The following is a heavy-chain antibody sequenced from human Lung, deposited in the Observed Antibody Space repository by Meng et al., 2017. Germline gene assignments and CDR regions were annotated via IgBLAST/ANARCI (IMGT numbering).Heavy chain of an antibody. J-gene: IGHJ4*02. CDR1: GGSISSYY. V-gene: IGHV4-59*01. Sequence: QGQLQESGPGLVKPSETLAPTCTVSGGSISSYYWSWIRQPPGKGLEWIGYIYYSGSTNYNPSLKSRVTISVDTSKNQFSLKLSSVTVADTAVYYCASFRDWGQGTLVTVSS. CDR2: IYYSGST. CDR3: ASFRD.